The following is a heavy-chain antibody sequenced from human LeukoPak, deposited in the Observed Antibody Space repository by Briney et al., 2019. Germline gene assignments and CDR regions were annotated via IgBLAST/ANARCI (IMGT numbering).Heavy chain of an antibody. CDR3: AKSQSHFVVVVVAMTPEY. D-gene: IGHD2-15*01. J-gene: IGHJ4*02. CDR2: IGGSGGGT. Sequence: GGSLRLSCAASGFTFSSYAMGWVRQAPGKGLEGVSSIGGSGGGTYYADSVKGRFTISRDNSKNTLYLQMNSLRAEDTAVYYCAKSQSHFVVVVVAMTPEYWGQGTLVTVSS. V-gene: IGHV3-23*01. CDR1: GFTFSSYA.